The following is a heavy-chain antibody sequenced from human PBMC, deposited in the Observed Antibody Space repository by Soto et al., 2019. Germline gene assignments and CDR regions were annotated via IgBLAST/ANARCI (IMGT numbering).Heavy chain of an antibody. V-gene: IGHV1-2*02. CDR2: INPNNGGT. J-gene: IGHJ4*02. Sequence: ASVKVSCKTSGYFFTSYYIHWVRQAPGQGLEWMGWINPNNGGTNSAQRFQGRVTMTSDTSINTAYMEITSLRSDDTALYYCAREVTYGGGSFSLGLWGQGTLVTVSS. CDR3: AREVTYGGGSFSLGL. CDR1: GYFFTSYY. D-gene: IGHD3-10*01.